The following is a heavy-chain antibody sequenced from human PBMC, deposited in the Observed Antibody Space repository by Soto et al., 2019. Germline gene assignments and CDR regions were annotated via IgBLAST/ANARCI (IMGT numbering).Heavy chain of an antibody. J-gene: IGHJ6*02. CDR3: AGYDSSGYYPSSYYGMDV. CDR1: GGTFSSYA. Sequence: SVKVSCKVSGGTFSSYAISWVRQAPGQGLEWMGGIIPIFGTANYAQKFQGRVTITADESTSTAYMELSSLRSEDTAVYYCAGYDSSGYYPSSYYGMDVWGQGTTVTVSS. CDR2: IIPIFGTA. D-gene: IGHD3-22*01. V-gene: IGHV1-69*13.